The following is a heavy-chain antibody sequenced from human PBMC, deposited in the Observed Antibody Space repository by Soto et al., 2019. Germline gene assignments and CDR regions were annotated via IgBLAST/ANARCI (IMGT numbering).Heavy chain of an antibody. D-gene: IGHD3-16*02. CDR1: GFTLSMSA. CDR3: AKDRGIIVTAGDDFDV. CDR2: ISDSGDRT. V-gene: IGHV3-23*01. Sequence: GGSLRLSCASSGFTLSMSAVNWVRQAPGKGLEWVSYISDSGDRTYYADSVKGRFTISRDRSKNTVSLQMDSLRAEDTAVYYCAKDRGIIVTAGDDFDVWGQGTKVTVSS. J-gene: IGHJ3*01.